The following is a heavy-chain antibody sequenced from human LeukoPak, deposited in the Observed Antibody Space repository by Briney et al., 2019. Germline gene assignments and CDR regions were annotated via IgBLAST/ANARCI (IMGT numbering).Heavy chain of an antibody. D-gene: IGHD3-22*01. J-gene: IGHJ4*02. Sequence: GGSLRLSCAASGFTFSSYSMNWVRQAPGKGLEWVSSISSSSSYIYYADSVKGRFTISRDNAKNSLYLQMNSLRAEDTAVYYCARVHYYDNSGYWFFDYWGQGTLVTVSS. CDR3: ARVHYYDNSGYWFFDY. V-gene: IGHV3-21*01. CDR1: GFTFSSYS. CDR2: ISSSSSYI.